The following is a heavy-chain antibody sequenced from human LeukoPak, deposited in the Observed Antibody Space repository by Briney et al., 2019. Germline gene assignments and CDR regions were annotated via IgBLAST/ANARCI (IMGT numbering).Heavy chain of an antibody. Sequence: SQTLSLTCTVSGGSISSYYWSWIRQPPGKGLEWIGYIYYSGSTNYNPSLKSRVTISVDTSKNQFSLKLSSVTAADTAVYYCARGGRRSSSLNWFDPWGQGTLVTVSS. CDR3: ARGGRRSSSLNWFDP. D-gene: IGHD6-13*01. J-gene: IGHJ5*02. CDR1: GGSISSYY. CDR2: IYYSGST. V-gene: IGHV4-59*12.